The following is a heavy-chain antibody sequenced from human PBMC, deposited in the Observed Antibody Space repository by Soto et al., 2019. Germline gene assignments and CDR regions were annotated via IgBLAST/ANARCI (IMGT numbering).Heavy chain of an antibody. D-gene: IGHD4-4*01. CDR2: IYYSGST. CDR1: GGSISSGDYY. CDR3: ARELTTVTTGVDP. Sequence: QVQLQESGPGLVKPSQTLSLTCTVSGGSISSGDYYWSWIRQPPGKGLEWIGYIYYSGSTYYNPSLKXXXXXXXXXXXXXXXXXXXXXXAXDTAVYYCARELTTVTTGVDPWGQGTLVTVSS. J-gene: IGHJ5*02. V-gene: IGHV4-30-4*01.